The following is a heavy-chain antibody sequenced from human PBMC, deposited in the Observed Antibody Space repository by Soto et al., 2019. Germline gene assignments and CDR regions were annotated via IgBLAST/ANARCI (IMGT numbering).Heavy chain of an antibody. V-gene: IGHV3-11*01. D-gene: IGHD2-2*01. Sequence: GGSLRLSCAASGFTFSDYYMSWIRQAPGKGLEWVSYISSSGSTIYYADNVKGRFTISRDNAKNSLYLQMNSLRAEDTALYYCARDDYCSSTSCYPDYWGQGTLVTVSS. CDR3: ARDDYCSSTSCYPDY. CDR1: GFTFSDYY. CDR2: ISSSGSTI. J-gene: IGHJ4*02.